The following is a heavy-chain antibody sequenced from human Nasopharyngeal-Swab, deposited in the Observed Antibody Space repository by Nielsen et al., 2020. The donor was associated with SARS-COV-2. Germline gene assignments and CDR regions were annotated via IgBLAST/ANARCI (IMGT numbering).Heavy chain of an antibody. J-gene: IGHJ5*02. Sequence: WVRQAPGQRLEWMGWINAGNGNTKYPQKFQGRVTITRDTSASTAYMELSSLRSEDTAVYYCARGCSSTSCPQGVGWFDPWGQGTLVTVS. V-gene: IGHV1-3*01. CDR3: ARGCSSTSCPQGVGWFDP. D-gene: IGHD2-2*01. CDR2: INAGNGNT.